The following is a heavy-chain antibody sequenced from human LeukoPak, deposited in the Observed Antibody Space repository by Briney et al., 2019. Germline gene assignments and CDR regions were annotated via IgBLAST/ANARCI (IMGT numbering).Heavy chain of an antibody. D-gene: IGHD2-2*01. Sequence: GESLKIFWKGLGNRFTSYWIGWVRQMPGKGLEGMGIIYPGDSDTRYSPSFQSQVTISADKSISTAYLQWSSLKASDTAMYYCARQVPLGAFDIWGQGTMVTVSS. J-gene: IGHJ3*02. V-gene: IGHV5-51*01. CDR2: IYPGDSDT. CDR3: ARQVPLGAFDI. CDR1: GNRFTSYW.